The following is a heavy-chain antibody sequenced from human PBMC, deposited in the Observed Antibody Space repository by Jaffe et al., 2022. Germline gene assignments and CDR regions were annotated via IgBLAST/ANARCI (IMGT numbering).Heavy chain of an antibody. V-gene: IGHV3-21*01. Sequence: EVQLVESGGGLVKPGGSLRLSCAASGFTFSSYSMNWVRQAPGKGLEWVSSISSSSSYIYYADSVKGRFTISRDNAKNSLYLQMNSLRAEDTAVYYCARVEDYDRYYYYMDVWGKGTTVTVSS. CDR3: ARVEDYDRYYYYMDV. CDR2: ISSSSSYI. J-gene: IGHJ6*03. CDR1: GFTFSSYS. D-gene: IGHD3-3*01.